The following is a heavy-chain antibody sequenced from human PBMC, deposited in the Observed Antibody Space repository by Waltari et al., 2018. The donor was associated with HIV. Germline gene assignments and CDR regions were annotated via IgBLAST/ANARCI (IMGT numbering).Heavy chain of an antibody. J-gene: IGHJ6*02. CDR2: ITSEAYGGTA. CDR1: GFTFGDYG. V-gene: IGHV3-49*05. D-gene: IGHD1-26*01. Sequence: EVHLMESGGGLVKPGRSLRLSCRGSGFTFGDYGLSWFRQAPGKGLEWVGFITSEAYGGTAENAASVTGRFTISREDSKSTAYMQMNRLESEDTGVYFCSRPSGPLHSYGMDVWGQGTTVIVSS. CDR3: SRPSGPLHSYGMDV.